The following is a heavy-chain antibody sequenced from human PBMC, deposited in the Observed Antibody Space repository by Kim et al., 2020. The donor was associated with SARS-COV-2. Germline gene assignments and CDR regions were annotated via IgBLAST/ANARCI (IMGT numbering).Heavy chain of an antibody. V-gene: IGHV4-34*01. D-gene: IGHD6-6*01. J-gene: IGHJ5*02. Sequence: SETLSLTCAVYGGSFSGYYWSWIRQPPGKGLEWIGEINHSGSTNYNPSLKSRVTISVDTSQNQFSLKLCSVTAADTAVYYCATGGGPIAARRGAPHNWFDPWGQGTLVTVST. CDR3: ATGGGPIAARRGAPHNWFDP. CDR1: GGSFSGYY. CDR2: INHSGST.